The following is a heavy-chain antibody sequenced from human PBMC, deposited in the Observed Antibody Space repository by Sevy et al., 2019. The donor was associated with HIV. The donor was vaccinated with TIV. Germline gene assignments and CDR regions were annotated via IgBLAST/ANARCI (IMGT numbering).Heavy chain of an antibody. J-gene: IGHJ3*02. CDR1: GGTFSSYG. CDR3: ARLYHESSAVQAFDI. Sequence: ASVKVSCKASGGTFSSYGFSWIRQAPGQGLEWMGTFIPIFGTTYSAQKFQGRLTISADESTSTVYMELSSLTSADTAVYYCARLYHESSAVQAFDIWGQGTMVTVSS. CDR2: FIPIFGTT. V-gene: IGHV1-69*13. D-gene: IGHD6-19*01.